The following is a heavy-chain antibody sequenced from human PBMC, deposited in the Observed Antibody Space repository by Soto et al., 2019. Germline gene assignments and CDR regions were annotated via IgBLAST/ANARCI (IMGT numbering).Heavy chain of an antibody. CDR1: GFPFSNAW. J-gene: IGHJ4*02. D-gene: IGHD5-12*01. Sequence: PGGSLRLSCAASGFPFSNAWMSWVRQSPGKGLEWVGRIKSKTDGGTTDYAAPVKGRFTISRDDSKNTLYLQVNSLKTEDTAVYYCTTGFSGYYVTGVGYWGQGSMVTVSS. CDR3: TTGFSGYYVTGVGY. CDR2: IKSKTDGGTT. V-gene: IGHV3-15*01.